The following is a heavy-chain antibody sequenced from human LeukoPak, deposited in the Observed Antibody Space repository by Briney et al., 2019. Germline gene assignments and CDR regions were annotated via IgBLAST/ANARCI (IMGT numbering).Heavy chain of an antibody. CDR2: ISYDGSNK. V-gene: IGHV3-30*04. CDR3: ARDQGIAVAGTLDY. D-gene: IGHD6-19*01. J-gene: IGHJ4*02. CDR1: GFTFSSYA. Sequence: GGSLRLSCAAFGFTFSSYAMHWVRQAPGKGLEWVAVISYDGSNKYYADSVKGRFTISRDNSKNTLYLQMNSLRAEDTAVYYCARDQGIAVAGTLDYWGQGTLVTVSS.